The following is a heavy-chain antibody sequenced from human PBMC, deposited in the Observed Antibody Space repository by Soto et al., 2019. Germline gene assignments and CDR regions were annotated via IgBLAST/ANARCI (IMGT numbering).Heavy chain of an antibody. V-gene: IGHV3-15*07. CDR3: GSRH. CDR1: GFNFNDDW. J-gene: IGHJ4*02. Sequence: LRLSCAASGFNFNDDWMNWVRQAPGKGLEWVGHIKSKSDGGTTDYAAPVKGRFTISRDDSRNMVYLQMNSLKIEDTAMYYCGSRHWGQGTLVTVSS. CDR2: IKSKSDGGTT.